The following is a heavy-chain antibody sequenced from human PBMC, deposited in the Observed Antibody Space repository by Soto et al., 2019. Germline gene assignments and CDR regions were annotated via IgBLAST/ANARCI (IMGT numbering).Heavy chain of an antibody. D-gene: IGHD3-22*01. CDR2: IWYDGSNK. CDR3: ARAHTPYYYDSSGYYGPYYYYYGMDV. CDR1: GFTFSSYG. J-gene: IGHJ6*02. Sequence: QVQLVESGGGVVQPGRSLRLSCAASGFTFSSYGMHWVRQAPGKGLEWVAVIWYDGSNKYYADSVKGRFTISRDNYKNTMYLQMNSLRAEDTAVYYCARAHTPYYYDSSGYYGPYYYYYGMDVWGQGTTVTVSS. V-gene: IGHV3-33*01.